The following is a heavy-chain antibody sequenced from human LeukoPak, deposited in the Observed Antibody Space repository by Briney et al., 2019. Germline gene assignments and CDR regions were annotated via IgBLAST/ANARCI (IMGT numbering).Heavy chain of an antibody. D-gene: IGHD1-26*01. J-gene: IGHJ4*02. Sequence: PSETLSLTCAVSGGSISSSNWWSWVRQPPGKGLEWIGEIYHSGSTNYNPSLKSRVTISVDKSKNQFSLKLSSVTAADTAVYYCARLSVGATRGLSSFDYWGQGTLVTVSS. CDR3: ARLSVGATRGLSSFDY. CDR1: GGSISSSNW. V-gene: IGHV4-4*02. CDR2: IYHSGST.